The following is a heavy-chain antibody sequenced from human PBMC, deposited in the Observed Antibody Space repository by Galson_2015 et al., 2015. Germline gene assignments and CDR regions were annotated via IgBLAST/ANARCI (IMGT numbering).Heavy chain of an antibody. J-gene: IGHJ4*02. CDR1: GLTFSSYW. D-gene: IGHD5-24*01. CDR3: ARSGDMATSPGDY. Sequence: SLRISCAASGLTFSSYWMSWARQAPGKGLEWVAKIKQNGSEKYYVDSVKGRFTISRDNAKNSLYLQMNSLRAENTAVYYCARSGDMATSPGDYWGQGTRVTVSS. CDR2: IKQNGSEK. V-gene: IGHV3-7*01.